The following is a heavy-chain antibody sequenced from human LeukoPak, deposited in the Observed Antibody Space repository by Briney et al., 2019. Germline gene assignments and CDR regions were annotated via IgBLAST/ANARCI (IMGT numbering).Heavy chain of an antibody. V-gene: IGHV3-48*01. J-gene: IGHJ6*03. D-gene: IGHD3-10*01. CDR2: ISSSTI. CDR3: ASCYGSGSYNYYYYMDV. CDR1: GFTFSSYS. Sequence: PGGSLRLSCEAYGFTFSSYSMNWVRQAPGKGLEWVSYISSSTIYDADSVKGRFTTSRDNAKNSLYLQMNSLRAEDTAVYYCASCYGSGSYNYYYYMDVWGKGTTVTVSS.